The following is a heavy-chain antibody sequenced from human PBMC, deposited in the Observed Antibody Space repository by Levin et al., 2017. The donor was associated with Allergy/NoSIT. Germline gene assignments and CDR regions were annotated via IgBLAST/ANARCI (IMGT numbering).Heavy chain of an antibody. CDR2: ISSSSSYI. V-gene: IGHV3-21*01. D-gene: IGHD6-19*01. J-gene: IGHJ4*02. CDR1: GFTFSSYS. Sequence: SCAASGFTFSSYSMNWVRQAPGKGLEWVSSISSSSSYIYYADSVKGRFTISRDNAKNSLYLQMNSLRAEDTAVYYCARGGAVAGMLDYWGQGTLVTVSS. CDR3: ARGGAVAGMLDY.